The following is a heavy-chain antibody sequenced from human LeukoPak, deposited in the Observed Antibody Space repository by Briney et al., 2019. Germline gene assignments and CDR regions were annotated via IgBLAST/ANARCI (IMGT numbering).Heavy chain of an antibody. CDR1: GYTFTGYY. Sequence: ASVKVSCKASGYTFTGYYMHWVRQAPGQGLEWMGWINPNSGGTNYAQKFQGRVTMTRDTSISTAYMELSRLRSDDTAVYYCASGIEPIAALARIDYWGQGTLSPSPQ. D-gene: IGHD6-13*01. V-gene: IGHV1-2*02. CDR3: ASGIEPIAALARIDY. CDR2: INPNSGGT. J-gene: IGHJ4*02.